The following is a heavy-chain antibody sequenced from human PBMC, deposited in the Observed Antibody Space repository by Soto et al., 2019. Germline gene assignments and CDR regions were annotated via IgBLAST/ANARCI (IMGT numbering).Heavy chain of an antibody. CDR1: GESFSGYS. V-gene: IGHV4-34*01. Sequence: QVQLQQWGAGLLKPSETLSLTGAVYGESFSGYSWSWIRQPPGKGLEWIGEISHSGSSNYNPSLKTRVTISVDTSKNQFSLRLSSVTAADTAVYYCARGRKGYSGTWYVDWGQGTLVAVSS. J-gene: IGHJ4*02. D-gene: IGHD6-13*01. CDR3: ARGRKGYSGTWYVD. CDR2: ISHSGSS.